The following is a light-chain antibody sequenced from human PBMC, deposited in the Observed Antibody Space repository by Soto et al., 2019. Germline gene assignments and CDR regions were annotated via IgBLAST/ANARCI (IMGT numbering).Light chain of an antibody. Sequence: QSVLTQPPSASGTPGQRVIISCSGGSSNIGRYSVNWHQQLPGSAPRLLIYSNNQRPSGVPDRFSGSKSDTSASLAISGLQSEDEADYYCAVWDDSLSGRVFGIGTKLTVL. CDR2: SNN. J-gene: IGLJ1*01. CDR3: AVWDDSLSGRV. V-gene: IGLV1-44*01. CDR1: SSNIGRYS.